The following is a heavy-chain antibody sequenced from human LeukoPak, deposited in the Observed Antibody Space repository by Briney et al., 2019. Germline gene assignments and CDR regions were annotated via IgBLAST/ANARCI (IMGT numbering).Heavy chain of an antibody. CDR3: ARGRLSYYDSSGDYYYYYGMDV. J-gene: IGHJ6*02. CDR1: GGTFSSYA. Sequence: ASVKVSCKASGGTFSSYAISWVRQAPGRGVEWVGSIISILGIVNYAQKFQGRVTITAHKSTSTAYMELSSMRSNDTAVYYCARGRLSYYDSSGDYYYYYGMDVWGQGTTVTVSS. D-gene: IGHD3-22*01. CDR2: IISILGIV. V-gene: IGHV1-69*04.